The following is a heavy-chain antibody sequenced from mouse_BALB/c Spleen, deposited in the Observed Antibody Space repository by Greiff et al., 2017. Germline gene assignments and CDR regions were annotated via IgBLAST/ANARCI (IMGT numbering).Heavy chain of an antibody. J-gene: IGHJ4*01. CDR3: ARPGYRYVYAMDY. V-gene: IGHV1-4*01. CDR2: INPSSGYT. Sequence: VQLQQSGAELARPGASVKMSCKASGYTFTSYTMHWVKQRPGQGLEWIGYINPSSGYTNYNQKFKDKATLTADKSSSTAYMQLSSLTSEDSAVYYCARPGYRYVYAMDYWGQGTSVTVSS. CDR1: GYTFTSYT. D-gene: IGHD2-14*01.